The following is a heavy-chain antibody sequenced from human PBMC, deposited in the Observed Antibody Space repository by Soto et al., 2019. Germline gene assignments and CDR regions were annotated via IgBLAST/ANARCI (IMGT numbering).Heavy chain of an antibody. Sequence: SETLSLTCTFSGGTISSCYWSWIRQPPGKGLEWIGYIYYSGSTNYNPSLKSRVTISVDTSKNQFSLKLSSVTAADTAVYYCGRETRYCECSRVAFDTLVQGTVVT. J-gene: IGHJ3*02. CDR2: IYYSGST. D-gene: IGHD2-2*01. CDR1: GGTISSCY. V-gene: IGHV4-59*01. CDR3: GRETRYCECSRVAFDT.